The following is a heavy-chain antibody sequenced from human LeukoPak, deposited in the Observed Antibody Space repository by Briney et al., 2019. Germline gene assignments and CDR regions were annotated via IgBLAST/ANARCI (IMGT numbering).Heavy chain of an antibody. CDR1: GYTFSSHS. CDR2: ISAYNGNT. CDR3: ARASGIAARPPDY. J-gene: IGHJ4*02. V-gene: IGHV1-18*01. Sequence: ASVKVSCKTSGYTFSSHSMNWVRQAPGQGLEWMGWISAYNGNTNYAQKLQGRVTMTTDTSTSTAYMELRSLRSDDTAVYYCARASGIAARPPDYWGQGTLVTVSS. D-gene: IGHD6-6*01.